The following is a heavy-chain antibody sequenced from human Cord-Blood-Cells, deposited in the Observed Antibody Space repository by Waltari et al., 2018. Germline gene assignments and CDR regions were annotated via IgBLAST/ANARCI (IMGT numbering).Heavy chain of an antibody. V-gene: IGHV3-33*01. CDR2: IWYDGSNK. CDR3: ARAEYWYFDL. Sequence: QVQLVESGGGVVQPGRSLRLSCAASGFTFSSYGMHWVRQAPGRGLDWVAVIWYDGSNKYYADSVKGRFTISRDNSKNTLYLQMNSLRAEDTAVYYCARAEYWYFDLWGRGTLVTVSS. CDR1: GFTFSSYG. J-gene: IGHJ2*01.